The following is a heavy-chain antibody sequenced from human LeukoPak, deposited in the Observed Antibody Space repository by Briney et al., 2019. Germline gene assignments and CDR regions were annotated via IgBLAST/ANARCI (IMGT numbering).Heavy chain of an antibody. V-gene: IGHV3-21*01. CDR2: ISSSSSYI. Sequence: GGSLRLSCAASGFTYSSYSMTWVRQAPGKGLEWVSSISSSSSYIYYADSVKGRFTISRDNAKNSLYLHMSSLRVDDTAVYFCAKEEGGGSCHDYWVQGTLVTVSS. CDR1: GFTYSSYS. J-gene: IGHJ4*02. D-gene: IGHD2-15*01. CDR3: AKEEGGGSCHDY.